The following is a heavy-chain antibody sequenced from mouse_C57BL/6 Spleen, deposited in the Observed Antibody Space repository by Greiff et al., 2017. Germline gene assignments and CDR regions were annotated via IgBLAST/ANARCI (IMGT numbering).Heavy chain of an antibody. CDR2: INPNNGGT. Sequence: VQLQQSGPELVKPGASVKLSCKASGYTFTDYNMHWVKQSHGQSLEWIGYINPNNGGTSYNQKFKGKATLTVNKSSSTAYIALRSLTSEDSAVYDGAGVGDYYGSGDLGFAYWGQGTLVTVSA. V-gene: IGHV1-22*01. D-gene: IGHD1-1*01. CDR3: AGVGDYYGSGDLGFAY. J-gene: IGHJ3*01. CDR1: GYTFTDYN.